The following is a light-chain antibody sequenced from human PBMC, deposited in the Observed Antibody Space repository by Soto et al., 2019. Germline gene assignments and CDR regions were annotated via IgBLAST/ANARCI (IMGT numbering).Light chain of an antibody. CDR1: SGHSNYA. J-gene: IGLJ2*01. CDR2: VNSDGRH. Sequence: QPVLTQSPSASASLGASVKLTCTLSSGHSNYAIAWHQQQPEKGPRYLMKVNSDGRHSKGDGIPDRFSGSSSGAERYLTISSLQSEDEADYYCQTWGTGIQVFGGGTKLTVL. V-gene: IGLV4-69*01. CDR3: QTWGTGIQV.